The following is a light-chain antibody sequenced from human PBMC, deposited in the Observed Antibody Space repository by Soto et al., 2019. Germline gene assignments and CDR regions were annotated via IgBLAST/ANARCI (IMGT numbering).Light chain of an antibody. J-gene: IGLJ2*01. CDR3: SSYTSSSTVV. V-gene: IGLV2-14*01. Sequence: QSALTPPASVSGSPGQSITISCTGNSSDVGGYNYVSWYQQHPGKAPKLMIYDVSNRPSGVSNRFSGSKSGNTASLTISGLQAEDEADYYCSSYTSSSTVVFGGGTQLTVL. CDR2: DVS. CDR1: SSDVGGYNY.